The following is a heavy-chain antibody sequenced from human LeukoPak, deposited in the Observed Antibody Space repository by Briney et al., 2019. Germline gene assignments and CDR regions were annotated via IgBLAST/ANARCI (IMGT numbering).Heavy chain of an antibody. Sequence: SETLSLTCTVSGGSISSGGYYWSWIRQPPGKGLEWIGYIYHSGSTYYNPSLKSRVTISVDRSKNQFSLKLSSVTAADTAVYYCARVPATNAFSFDYWGQGTLVTVSS. CDR2: IYHSGST. V-gene: IGHV4-30-2*01. J-gene: IGHJ4*02. CDR1: GGSISSGGYY. CDR3: ARVPATNAFSFDY. D-gene: IGHD2/OR15-2a*01.